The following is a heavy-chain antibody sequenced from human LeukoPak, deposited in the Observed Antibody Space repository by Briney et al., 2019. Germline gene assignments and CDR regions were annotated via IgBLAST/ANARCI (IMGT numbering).Heavy chain of an antibody. J-gene: IGHJ4*02. D-gene: IGHD5-18*01. CDR1: GGSISTYY. CDR2: IFYSGST. CDR3: ARSGGYSYARFDS. Sequence: SSETLSLTRTVSGGSISTYYWSWIRQPPGKGLEWVGYIFYSGSTNYNPSLKSRVTISVDTSKNQFSLKLSSVTTADTAVYYCARSGGYSYARFDSWGQGTLVTVSS. V-gene: IGHV4-59*08.